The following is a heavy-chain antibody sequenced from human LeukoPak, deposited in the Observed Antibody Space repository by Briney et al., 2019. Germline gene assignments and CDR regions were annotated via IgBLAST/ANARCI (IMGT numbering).Heavy chain of an antibody. CDR3: ARDEGFGRDGYKAGYDY. V-gene: IGHV3-74*01. D-gene: IGHD5-24*01. Sequence: PGGSLRLSCEASGFTFYSYWMHWVRQAPGKGLVWVSCIKSDGSITNYADSVRGRFTISRDNAKNTLYLQMNSLRAEDTAVYYCARDEGFGRDGYKAGYDYWGQGTLVTVSS. CDR1: GFTFYSYW. J-gene: IGHJ4*02. CDR2: IKSDGSIT.